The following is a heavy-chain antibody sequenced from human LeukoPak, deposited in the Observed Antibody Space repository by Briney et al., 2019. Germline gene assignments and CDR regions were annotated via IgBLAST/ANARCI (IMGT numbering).Heavy chain of an antibody. D-gene: IGHD6-13*01. CDR2: IYTSGST. V-gene: IGHV4-61*02. Sequence: SETLSLTCTVSGGSISSGSYYWSWIRQPAGKGLEWIGRIYTSGSTNYIPSLKSRVTISVDTSKNQFSLKLSSVTAADTAVYYCARHSSSSWYSRFDYWGQGTLVTVSS. CDR1: GGSISSGSYY. J-gene: IGHJ4*02. CDR3: ARHSSSSWYSRFDY.